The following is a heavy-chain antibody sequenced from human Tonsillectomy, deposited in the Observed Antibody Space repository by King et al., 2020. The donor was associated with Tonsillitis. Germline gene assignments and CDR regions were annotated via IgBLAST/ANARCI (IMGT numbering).Heavy chain of an antibody. J-gene: IGHJ3*02. CDR2: IDWDEDK. Sequence: TLKESGPALVKPTQTLTLTCAFSGFSLNNRGMCVSWIRQPPGKALEWLALIDWDEDKYYSTSLKTRLTISKDTSKNQVVLTMTNMDSVDTATYYCARTVSSRGAFDIWGQGTMVTVSS. CDR3: ARTVSSRGAFDI. V-gene: IGHV2-70*01. D-gene: IGHD2-15*01. CDR1: GFSLNNRGMC.